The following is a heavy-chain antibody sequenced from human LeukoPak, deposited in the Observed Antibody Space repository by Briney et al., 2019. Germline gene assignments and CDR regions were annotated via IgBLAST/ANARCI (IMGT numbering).Heavy chain of an antibody. CDR3: ARVLAGATYFDF. Sequence: PGGSLRLSCEASGFTFSEAWMTWVRQAPGKGLEWVSYISSSGSTMYYAVSVQGRFTVSRDDAKNSLYLQMNSLRAEDTAVYYCARVLAGATYFDFWGQGSLVTVSS. CDR1: GFTFSEAW. CDR2: ISSSGSTM. D-gene: IGHD2-15*01. J-gene: IGHJ4*02. V-gene: IGHV3-11*04.